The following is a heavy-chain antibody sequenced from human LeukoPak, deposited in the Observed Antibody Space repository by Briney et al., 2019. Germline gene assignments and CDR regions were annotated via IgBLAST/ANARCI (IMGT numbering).Heavy chain of an antibody. D-gene: IGHD1-26*01. CDR2: ISDSGNTI. CDR1: GFTFSDYY. CDR3: ARTVGASEGVDY. J-gene: IGHJ4*02. V-gene: IGHV3-11*01. Sequence: PGGSLRLPCAASGFTFSDYYMSWIRQAPGKGLEWISYISDSGNTISDSVKGRFTISRDNAKNSLYLQMNSLRAEDTAVYYCARTVGASEGVDYWGQGTLVTVSS.